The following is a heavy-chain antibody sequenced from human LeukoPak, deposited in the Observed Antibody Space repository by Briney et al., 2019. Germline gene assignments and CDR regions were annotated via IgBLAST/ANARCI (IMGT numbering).Heavy chain of an antibody. V-gene: IGHV4-30-2*01. J-gene: IGHJ4*02. Sequence: SKTLSLTCAVSGGSISSGGYSWSWIRQPPGKGLEWIGYIYHSGSTYYNPSLKSRVTISVDRSKNQFSLKLSSVTAADTAVYYCARNKANYYGSGFADYWGQGTLVTVSS. CDR1: GGSISSGGYS. CDR2: IYHSGST. D-gene: IGHD3-10*01. CDR3: ARNKANYYGSGFADY.